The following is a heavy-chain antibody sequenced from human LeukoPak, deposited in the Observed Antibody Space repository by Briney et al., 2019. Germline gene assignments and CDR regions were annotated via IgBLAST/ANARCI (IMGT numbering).Heavy chain of an antibody. CDR2: MNPNSGNT. J-gene: IGHJ3*02. D-gene: IGHD3-9*01. CDR3: ARGLYDILTGYYERDAFDI. V-gene: IGHV1-8*01. CDR1: GYTFTSYD. Sequence: ASVTVSCKASGYTFTSYDINWVRQAPGQGLEWMGWMNPNSGNTGYAQKFQGRVTMTRNTSISTAYMELSSLRSEDTAVYYCARGLYDILTGYYERDAFDIWGQGTMVTVSS.